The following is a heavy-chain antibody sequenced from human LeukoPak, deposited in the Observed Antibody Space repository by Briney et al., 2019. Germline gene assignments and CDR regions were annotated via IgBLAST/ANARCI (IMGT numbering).Heavy chain of an antibody. Sequence: SETLSLTCNVSGGSLSGFYWSWIRQAPGMALEWIGYIYYSGTTNYNPSLKSRVTMSVDTSKSHLSLKLTSVTAADTAVYYCARSTARAREIDYWRQGILVTVSS. V-gene: IGHV4-59*08. CDR3: ARSTARAREIDY. CDR1: GGSLSGFY. CDR2: IYYSGTT. D-gene: IGHD5/OR15-5a*01. J-gene: IGHJ4*02.